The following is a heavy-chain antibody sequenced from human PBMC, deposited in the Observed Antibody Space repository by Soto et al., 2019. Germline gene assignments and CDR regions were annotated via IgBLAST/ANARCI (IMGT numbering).Heavy chain of an antibody. CDR3: ASLGYSYGLDFY. J-gene: IGHJ4*02. Sequence: SETLSLTCTVSGGSISSSSYYWGWIRQPPGKGLEWIGSIYYSGSTYYNPSLKSRVTISVDTSKNQFSLKLSSVTAADTAVYYCASLGYSYGLDFYWGQGTLVTVSS. CDR2: IYYSGST. D-gene: IGHD5-18*01. V-gene: IGHV4-39*01. CDR1: GGSISSSSYY.